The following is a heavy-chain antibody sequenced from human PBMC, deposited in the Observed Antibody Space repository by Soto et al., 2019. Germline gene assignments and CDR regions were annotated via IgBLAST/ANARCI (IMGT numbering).Heavy chain of an antibody. CDR2: IYSGGST. CDR3: ARISSGWEDFDY. Sequence: GGSLRLSCAASGFTVSSNYMSWVRQAPGKGLEWVSVIYSGGSTYYADSGKGRFTISRDNSKNTLYLQMNSLRAEDTAVYYCARISSGWEDFDYWGQGTLVTVSS. J-gene: IGHJ4*02. D-gene: IGHD6-19*01. CDR1: GFTVSSNY. V-gene: IGHV3-66*01.